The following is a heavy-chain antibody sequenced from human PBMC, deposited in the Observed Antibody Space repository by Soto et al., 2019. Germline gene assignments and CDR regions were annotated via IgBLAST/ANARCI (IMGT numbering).Heavy chain of an antibody. J-gene: IGHJ5*02. CDR3: ARVGDIVVVGPWFDP. CDR1: GYTFTNYG. CDR2: ISADNGNT. V-gene: IGHV1-18*04. Sequence: ASVKVSCKASGYTFTNYGINWVRQAPGQGLEWMGWISADNGNTNYAHKLQGRVTMTTDTSTSTAYMELRSLTSDDTAVYYCARVGDIVVVGPWFDPWGQGTLVTVFS. D-gene: IGHD2-2*01.